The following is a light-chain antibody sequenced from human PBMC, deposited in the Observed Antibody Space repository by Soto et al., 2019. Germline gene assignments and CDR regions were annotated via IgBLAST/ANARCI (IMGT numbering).Light chain of an antibody. J-gene: IGKJ4*01. CDR1: ETISNY. CDR2: TTS. CDR3: QQSYGTLSRT. Sequence: DIQMTQSPSSLSASVGDRITITCRASETISNYVNWYQQKPGKAPSLLIYTTSSLRSGVPSRFRGSVSGTNFTLSFHSVQPEDFATYYCQQSYGTLSRTFGRGTKVELK. V-gene: IGKV1-39*01.